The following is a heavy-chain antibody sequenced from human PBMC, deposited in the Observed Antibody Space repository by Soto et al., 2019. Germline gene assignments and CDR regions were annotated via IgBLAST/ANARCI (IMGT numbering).Heavy chain of an antibody. Sequence: ASVKVSCKASGYTFTSYAMHWVRQAPGQRLEWKGRINAGNGNTKYSQKFQGRVTITRDTSASTAYMELSSLRSEDTAVYYFATKSVLEWLLRSDYYYGMDVWGQGTTVTVSS. D-gene: IGHD3-3*01. V-gene: IGHV1-3*01. J-gene: IGHJ6*02. CDR2: INAGNGNT. CDR3: ATKSVLEWLLRSDYYYGMDV. CDR1: GYTFTSYA.